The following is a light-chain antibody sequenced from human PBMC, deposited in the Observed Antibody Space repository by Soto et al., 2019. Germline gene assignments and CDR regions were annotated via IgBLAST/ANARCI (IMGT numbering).Light chain of an antibody. CDR1: QAVHNN. CDR2: EES. Sequence: DIHWTQTTTFLSASVGARVTITCRPSQAVHNNIAWYQQKPGKPPKLLIYEESTLHSGVPSRFSGRKSGAQFTLTIDSLQPEDFATYYCQQVKTYPRTFGGGTKVDIK. CDR3: QQVKTYPRT. V-gene: IGKV1-9*01. J-gene: IGKJ4*01.